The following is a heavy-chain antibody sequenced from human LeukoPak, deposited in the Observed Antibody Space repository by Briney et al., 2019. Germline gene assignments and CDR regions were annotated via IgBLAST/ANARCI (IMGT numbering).Heavy chain of an antibody. D-gene: IGHD1-26*01. V-gene: IGHV1-18*01. J-gene: IGHJ4*02. Sequence: ASVKVSCKASGYTFTSFGIGWVRQAPGQRLEWMGWISTSTGHTNYTHRLQGRVSMTTDTSTNTVYMEMKSLTSDDSAVYYCARRGGTYSDFDFWGQGTLVTVSS. CDR3: ARRGGTYSDFDF. CDR2: ISTSTGHT. CDR1: GYTFTSFG.